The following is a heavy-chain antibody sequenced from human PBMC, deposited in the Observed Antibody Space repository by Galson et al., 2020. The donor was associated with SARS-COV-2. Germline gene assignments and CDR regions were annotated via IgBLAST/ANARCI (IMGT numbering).Heavy chain of an antibody. CDR1: GGSISSGGYY. D-gene: IGHD3-22*01. Sequence: SETLSLTCTVSGGSISSGGYYWSWIRQHPGKGLEWIGYIYYSGSTYYNPSLKSRVTISVDTSKNQFSLKLSSVTAADTAVYYCAREARYYDSSGYSYGMDVWGQWTTFTVS. J-gene: IGHJ6*02. V-gene: IGHV4-31*03. CDR3: AREARYYDSSGYSYGMDV. CDR2: IYYSGST.